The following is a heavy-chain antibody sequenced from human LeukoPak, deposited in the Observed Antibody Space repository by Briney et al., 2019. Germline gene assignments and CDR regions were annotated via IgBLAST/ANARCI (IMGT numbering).Heavy chain of an antibody. CDR3: ARGQPYGDYTYFDP. CDR2: INPSTGGT. Sequence: EASVKVSCKASGYTFIGYYMHWVRQAPGQGLEWMGRINPSTGGTNSAQKFQGRVTMTRDTSISTAYMELSRLTSDDTAIYYCARGQPYGDYTYFDPWGQGTLVTVSS. J-gene: IGHJ5*02. D-gene: IGHD4-17*01. CDR1: GYTFIGYY. V-gene: IGHV1-2*06.